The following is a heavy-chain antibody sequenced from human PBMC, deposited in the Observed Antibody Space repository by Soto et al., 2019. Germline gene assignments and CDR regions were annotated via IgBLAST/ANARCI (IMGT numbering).Heavy chain of an antibody. V-gene: IGHV1-18*01. CDR3: ARLYIVGTTMSYGMDV. CDR1: RYKFNRFG. CDR2: ISTYNGNT. Sequence: GAPVKACSKSSRYKFNRFGIRWLRQEPEQGLEWMGWISTYNGNTNYAQRLQGRVTMTTDTSTNTAYMELRSLRSDDTAVYYCARLYIVGTTMSYGMDVWGQGTTVTVSS. J-gene: IGHJ6*02. D-gene: IGHD1-26*01.